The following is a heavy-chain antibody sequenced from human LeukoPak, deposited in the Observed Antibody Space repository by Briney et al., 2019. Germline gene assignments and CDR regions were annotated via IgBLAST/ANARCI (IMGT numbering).Heavy chain of an antibody. CDR1: GGSISSSSYY. Sequence: SETLSLTCTVSGGSISSSSYYWGWIRQPPGKGLEWIGSIYYSGSTYYNPSLKSRVTISVDTSKNQFSLKLSSVTAADTAVYYCARAMAIAVAGSDYYYYYGMDVWGQGTTVTVSS. D-gene: IGHD6-19*01. V-gene: IGHV4-39*07. CDR2: IYYSGST. CDR3: ARAMAIAVAGSDYYYYYGMDV. J-gene: IGHJ6*02.